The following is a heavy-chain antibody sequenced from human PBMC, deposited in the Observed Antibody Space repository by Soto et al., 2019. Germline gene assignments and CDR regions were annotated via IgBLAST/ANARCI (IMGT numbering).Heavy chain of an antibody. D-gene: IGHD2-8*02. Sequence: KPSETLSLTCTVSGASITGSFFWSWIRQPAGKGLEWIGRFSLSGTTNYNPSLRSRVTMSADVSKNQFSLRLTSVTAADTALYYCARGMTPPGAPAWYYFDSWGQGTLATVSS. CDR1: GASITGSFF. J-gene: IGHJ4*02. CDR3: ARGMTPPGAPAWYYFDS. V-gene: IGHV4-4*07. CDR2: FSLSGTT.